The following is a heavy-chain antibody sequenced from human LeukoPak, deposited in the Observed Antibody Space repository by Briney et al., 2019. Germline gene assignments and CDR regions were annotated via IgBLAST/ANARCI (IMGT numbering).Heavy chain of an antibody. J-gene: IGHJ6*02. CDR3: ARGGRDGMDV. CDR1: GYSFTSYG. V-gene: IGHV1-18*01. CDR2: VSAYDGST. Sequence: ASVKVSCKASGYSFTSYGFTWVRRAPGQGLEWMGWVSAYDGSTNYAQKIRGRVTVTTDASKNTVYMELRSLRFDDTAVYYCARGGRDGMDVWGQGTTVTVSS. D-gene: IGHD3-10*01.